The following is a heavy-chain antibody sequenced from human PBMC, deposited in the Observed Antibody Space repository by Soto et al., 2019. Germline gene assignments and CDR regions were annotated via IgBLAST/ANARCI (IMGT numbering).Heavy chain of an antibody. J-gene: IGHJ4*02. D-gene: IGHD4-17*01. CDR3: ARSTVTTISLSDY. Sequence: GASVKVSCKASGYTFTSYAMHWVRQAPGQRLEWVGWINAGNGNTKYSQKFQGRVTITRDTSASTAYMELSSLRSEDTAVYYCARSTVTTISLSDYWGQGTLVTVSS. CDR2: INAGNGNT. CDR1: GYTFTSYA. V-gene: IGHV1-3*01.